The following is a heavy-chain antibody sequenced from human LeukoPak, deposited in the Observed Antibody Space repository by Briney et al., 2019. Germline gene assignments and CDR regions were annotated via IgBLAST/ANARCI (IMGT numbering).Heavy chain of an antibody. J-gene: IGHJ3*02. CDR1: GGSISSYY. CDR3: ARVGHSGSYLSAFDI. Sequence: SETLSLTCTVSGGSISSYYWSWIRQPAGKGPEWIGRIYTSGSTNYNPSLKSRVTMSVDTSKNQFSLKLSSVTAADTAVYYCARVGHSGSYLSAFDIWGQGTMVTVSS. V-gene: IGHV4-4*07. D-gene: IGHD1-26*01. CDR2: IYTSGST.